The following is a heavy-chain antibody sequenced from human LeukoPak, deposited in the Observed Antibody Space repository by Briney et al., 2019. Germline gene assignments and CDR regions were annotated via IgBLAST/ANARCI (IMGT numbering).Heavy chain of an antibody. V-gene: IGHV1-69*01. Sequence: SVKVSCKASGGTFSSYAISWVRQAPGQGLEWMGGIIPISGTANYAQKFQGRDTITADESTSTAYMELSSLRSEDTAVYYCARATTYYFGSGSYYSPFDYWGQGTLVTVSS. D-gene: IGHD3-10*01. CDR2: IIPISGTA. J-gene: IGHJ4*02. CDR3: ARATTYYFGSGSYYSPFDY. CDR1: GGTFSSYA.